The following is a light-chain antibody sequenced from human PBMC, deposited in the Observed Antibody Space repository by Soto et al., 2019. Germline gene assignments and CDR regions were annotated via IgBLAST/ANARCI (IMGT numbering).Light chain of an antibody. J-gene: IGKJ2*01. Sequence: EIVLTQSPATLSLSPGERATLSCRASQSVNSNLAWYQQKPGQAPRLLIFDASNRATGIPARFSGSGSGTDFTLTISSLEPEDFAVYYCQQRSNWPPYTFGRGTKLEIK. CDR2: DAS. CDR1: QSVNSN. CDR3: QQRSNWPPYT. V-gene: IGKV3-11*01.